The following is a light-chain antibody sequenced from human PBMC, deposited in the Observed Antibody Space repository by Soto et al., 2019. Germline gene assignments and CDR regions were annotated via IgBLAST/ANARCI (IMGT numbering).Light chain of an antibody. CDR3: QQLHSYSFT. J-gene: IGKJ3*01. CDR2: AAS. V-gene: IGKV1-9*01. CDR1: QGISTY. Sequence: IQLTQSPSSLSASVGDRVTLTCRASQGISTYLTWYQQKPGKAPKVLIYAASTLHGGVPSRFSGGRSGTDCTLTSTSLQPEDFATYYCQQLHSYSFTFGRGTKVYIK.